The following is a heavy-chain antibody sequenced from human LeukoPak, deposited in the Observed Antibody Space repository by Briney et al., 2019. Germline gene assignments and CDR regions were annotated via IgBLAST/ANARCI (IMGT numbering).Heavy chain of an antibody. CDR3: ASRARYYDSIGYYGHNY. CDR2: ISSSGSTI. CDR1: GFTFSSYE. V-gene: IGHV3-48*03. J-gene: IGHJ4*02. D-gene: IGHD3-22*01. Sequence: GGSLRLSCAASGFTFSSYEMNWVRQAPGKGLEWVSYISSSGSTIYYADSVKGRFTISRDNAKNSLYLQMNSLRAEDTAVYYCASRARYYDSIGYYGHNYGGQGTLVTVSP.